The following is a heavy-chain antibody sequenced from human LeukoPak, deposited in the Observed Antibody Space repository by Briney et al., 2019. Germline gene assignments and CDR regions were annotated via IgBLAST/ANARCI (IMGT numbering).Heavy chain of an antibody. CDR2: IRSKANSYAT. D-gene: IGHD2-15*01. CDR3: TRHVLFEVEPRNCSGGSCYFDY. J-gene: IGHJ4*02. Sequence: GGPLRLSCAASGFTFSGSAMHWVRQASGKGLEWVGRIRSKANSYATAYAASVKGRFTISRDDSKNTAYLQMNSLKTEDTAVYYCTRHVLFEVEPRNCSGGSCYFDYWGQGTLVTVSS. V-gene: IGHV3-73*01. CDR1: GFTFSGSA.